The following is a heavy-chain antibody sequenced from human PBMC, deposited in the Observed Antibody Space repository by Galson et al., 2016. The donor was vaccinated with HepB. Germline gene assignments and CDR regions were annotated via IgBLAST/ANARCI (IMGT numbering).Heavy chain of an antibody. Sequence: SVKVSCKASGYTFSSYHLHWVRQAPGQGLEWMGTINPRDGTTTTAPKFYDTVTMATATSTSTAYMELSSLNSDDTDLYYCARDMTEGTIVVPFDYWGQGTLVTVSS. V-gene: IGHV1-46*01. CDR3: ARDMTEGTIVVPFDY. CDR1: GYTFSSYH. CDR2: INPRDGTT. J-gene: IGHJ4*02. D-gene: IGHD3-22*01.